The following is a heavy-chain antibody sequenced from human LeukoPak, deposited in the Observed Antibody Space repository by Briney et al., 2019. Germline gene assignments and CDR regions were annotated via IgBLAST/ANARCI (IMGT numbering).Heavy chain of an antibody. CDR2: IIPIFGTA. Sequence: GASVKVSCKASGGTFSSYAISWVRQAPGQGLEWMGGIIPIFGTANYAQKFQGRVTITADESTSTAYMELSSLRSEDTAVYYCARAGRGSYGYLWAFDIWGQGTMVTVSS. V-gene: IGHV1-69*13. CDR1: GGTFSSYA. CDR3: ARAGRGSYGYLWAFDI. D-gene: IGHD5-18*01. J-gene: IGHJ3*02.